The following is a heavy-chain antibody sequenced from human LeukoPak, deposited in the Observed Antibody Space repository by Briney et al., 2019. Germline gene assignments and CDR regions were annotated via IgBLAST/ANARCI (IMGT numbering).Heavy chain of an antibody. V-gene: IGHV3-30*02. CDR2: IRYDGSNK. D-gene: IGHD2-2*01. J-gene: IGHJ1*01. CDR1: GFTFSSYG. CDR3: AKDGYCSSTSCEDLEEYFQH. Sequence: GGSLRLSCAASGFTFSSYGMHWVRQAPGKGLEWVAFIRYDGSNKYYADSVKGRFTISRDNSKNTLYLQMNSLRAEDTAVYYCAKDGYCSSTSCEDLEEYFQHWGQGTLVTVSS.